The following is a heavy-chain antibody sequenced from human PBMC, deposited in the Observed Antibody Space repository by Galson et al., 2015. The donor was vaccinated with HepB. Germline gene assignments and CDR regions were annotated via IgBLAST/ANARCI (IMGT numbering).Heavy chain of an antibody. CDR3: AKDIAAAGTSRPLYGMDV. CDR1: GFTFDDYA. CDR2: ISWNSGSI. J-gene: IGHJ6*02. Sequence: SLRLSCAASGFTFDDYAMHWVRQAPGKGLEWVSGISWNSGSIGYADSVKGRFTISRDNAKNSLYLQMNSLRAEDTAWYYCAKDIAAAGTSRPLYGMDVWGQGTTVPVSS. D-gene: IGHD6-13*01. V-gene: IGHV3-9*01.